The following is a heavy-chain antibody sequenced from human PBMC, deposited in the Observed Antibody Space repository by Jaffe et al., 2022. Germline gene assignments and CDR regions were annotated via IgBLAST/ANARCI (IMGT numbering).Heavy chain of an antibody. CDR1: GYTFTGYY. D-gene: IGHD6-19*01. CDR2: INPNSGGT. CDR3: ARDRVGGPIAVAGEGYFQH. J-gene: IGHJ1*01. Sequence: QVQLVQSGAEVKKPGASVKVSCKASGYTFTGYYMHWVRQAPGQGLEWMGRINPNSGGTNYAQKFQGRVTMTRDTSISTAYMELSRLRSDDTAVYYCARDRVGGPIAVAGEGYFQHWGQGTLVTVSS. V-gene: IGHV1-2*06.